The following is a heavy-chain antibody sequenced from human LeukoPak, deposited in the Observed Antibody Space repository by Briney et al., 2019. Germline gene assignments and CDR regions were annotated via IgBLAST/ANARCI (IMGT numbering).Heavy chain of an antibody. Sequence: GGSLRLSCAASGFTFSSYEMNWVRQAPGKGLEWVSYISSSGSTIYYADSVKGRFTISRDNAKNSLYLQMNSLRAEDTAVYYCARETPLRFLEWLPSIGYYYYGMDVWGQGTTVTVSS. V-gene: IGHV3-48*03. CDR2: ISSSGSTI. CDR1: GFTFSSYE. CDR3: ARETPLRFLEWLPSIGYYYYGMDV. J-gene: IGHJ6*02. D-gene: IGHD3-3*01.